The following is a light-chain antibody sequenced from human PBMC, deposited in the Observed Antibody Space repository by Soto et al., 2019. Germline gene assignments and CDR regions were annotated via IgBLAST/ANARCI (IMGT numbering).Light chain of an antibody. CDR2: GAS. V-gene: IGKV3D-15*01. CDR3: QQRNSWPPTFT. J-gene: IGKJ5*01. CDR1: QSVSSN. Sequence: EIVMTQSPATLSVSPGERATLSYRASQSVSSNLAWYQQKPGQAPRLLIYGASIRATGIPARFSGSGSGTDFTLTISSLEPEDFAVYYCQQRNSWPPTFTFGQGTRLEIK.